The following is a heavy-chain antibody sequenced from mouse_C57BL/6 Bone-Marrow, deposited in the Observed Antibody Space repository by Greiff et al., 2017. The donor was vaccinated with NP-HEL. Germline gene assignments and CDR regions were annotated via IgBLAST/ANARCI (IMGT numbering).Heavy chain of an antibody. CDR2: IWTGGGT. CDR1: GFSLTSYA. V-gene: IGHV2-9-1*01. D-gene: IGHD1-1*01. Sequence: VKLVESGPGLVAPSQSLSITCTVSGFSLTSYAISWVRQPPGKGLEWLGVIWTGGGTNYNSALKSRLSISKDNSKSQVFLKMNSLQTDDTARYYCARTDYGSSYGYFDVWGTGTTVTVSS. J-gene: IGHJ1*03. CDR3: ARTDYGSSYGYFDV.